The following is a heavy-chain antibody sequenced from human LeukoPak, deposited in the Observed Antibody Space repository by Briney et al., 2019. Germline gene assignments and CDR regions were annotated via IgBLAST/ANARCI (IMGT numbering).Heavy chain of an antibody. CDR1: GYTLTELS. CDR2: FDPGDGET. D-gene: IGHD6-13*01. Sequence: ASVKVSCKVSGYTLTELSMHWVRQAPGKGLEWMGGFDPGDGETIYAQKFQGRVTMTEDTSTDTAYMELSSLRSEDTAVYYCATDIEQLVRFDYWGQGTLVTVSS. CDR3: ATDIEQLVRFDY. J-gene: IGHJ4*02. V-gene: IGHV1-24*01.